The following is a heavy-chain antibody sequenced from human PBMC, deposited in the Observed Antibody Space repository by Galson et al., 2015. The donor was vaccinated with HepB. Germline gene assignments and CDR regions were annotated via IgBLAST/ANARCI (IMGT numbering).Heavy chain of an antibody. J-gene: IGHJ3*02. CDR3: AREGVFDAFDI. D-gene: IGHD3-16*01. CDR2: ISSSSSTI. Sequence: SLRLSCAASGFTFSSYSMNWVRQAPGKGLEWVSYISSSSSTIYYADSVKGRFTISRDNAKNSLYLQMNSLRAEDTAVYYCAREGVFDAFDIWGQGTMVTVSS. V-gene: IGHV3-48*01. CDR1: GFTFSSYS.